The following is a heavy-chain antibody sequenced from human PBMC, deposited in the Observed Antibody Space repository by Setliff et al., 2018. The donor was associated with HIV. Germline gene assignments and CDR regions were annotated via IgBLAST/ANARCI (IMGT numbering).Heavy chain of an antibody. CDR2: IHFSGGS. V-gene: IGHV4-31*03. Sequence: SETLSLTCSVSGDSISRSGTYWNWIRQHPDKGLEWIGYIHFSGGSYYHPSLESRVSMSVDTAKNQFSLKLSSVTAADTAVYYCARDGPGGYFFESWGQGTLVT. CDR1: GDSISRSGTY. J-gene: IGHJ4*02. D-gene: IGHD2-15*01. CDR3: ARDGPGGYFFES.